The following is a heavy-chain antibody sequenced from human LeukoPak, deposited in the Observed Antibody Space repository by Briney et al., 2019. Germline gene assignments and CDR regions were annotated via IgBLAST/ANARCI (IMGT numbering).Heavy chain of an antibody. J-gene: IGHJ4*02. CDR3: AKDYLPGIAAAGPNYFDY. V-gene: IGHV3-23*01. CDR1: GFTFSSYA. D-gene: IGHD6-25*01. Sequence: GSLRLSCAASGFTFSSYAMSWVRQAPGKGLEWVSAISGSGGSTYYADSVKGRFTISRDNSKNTLYLQMNSLRAEDTAVYYCAKDYLPGIAAAGPNYFDYWGQGTLVTVSS. CDR2: ISGSGGST.